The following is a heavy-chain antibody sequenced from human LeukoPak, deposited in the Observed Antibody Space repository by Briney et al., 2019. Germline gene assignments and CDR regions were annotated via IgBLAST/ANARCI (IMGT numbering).Heavy chain of an antibody. CDR3: ARDFPRGVIVNDAFDI. Sequence: GGSLRLSCAASGFTFSSYWMSWVRQAPGKGLEWVANIKQDGSEKYYVDSVKGRFTISRDNAKNSLYLQMNSLRAEDTAVYYCARDFPRGVIVNDAFDIWGQGTMVTVSS. CDR1: GFTFSSYW. J-gene: IGHJ3*02. D-gene: IGHD3-10*01. V-gene: IGHV3-7*01. CDR2: IKQDGSEK.